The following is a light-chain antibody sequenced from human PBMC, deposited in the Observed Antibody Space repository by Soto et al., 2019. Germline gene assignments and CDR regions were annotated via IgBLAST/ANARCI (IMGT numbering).Light chain of an antibody. V-gene: IGLV2-14*01. CDR1: SSDVGGYNY. Sequence: QSALTQPASVSGSPGQSITISCIGTSSDVGGYNYVSWYQQRPGKAPKLMIYEVSNRPSGVSNRFSGSKSGNTASLTISGLQAEDEADYYCSSYTSSSTYVFGTGTKVTVL. CDR3: SSYTSSSTYV. J-gene: IGLJ1*01. CDR2: EVS.